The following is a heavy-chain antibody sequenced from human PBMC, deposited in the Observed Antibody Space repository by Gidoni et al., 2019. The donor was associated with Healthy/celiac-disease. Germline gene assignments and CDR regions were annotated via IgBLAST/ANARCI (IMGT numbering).Heavy chain of an antibody. D-gene: IGHD2-8*02. V-gene: IGHV3-21*01. CDR1: GFTFSSYS. CDR3: ASSKLYGWYLDV. CDR2: ISSSSSYI. J-gene: IGHJ6*02. Sequence: EVQLVESGGGLVKPGGSLRLSCAASGFTFSSYSMNWVRQAPGKGLEWVSSISSSSSYIYYADSVKGRFTISRDNAKNSLYLQMNSLRAEDTAVYYCASSKLYGWYLDVWGQGTTVTVSS.